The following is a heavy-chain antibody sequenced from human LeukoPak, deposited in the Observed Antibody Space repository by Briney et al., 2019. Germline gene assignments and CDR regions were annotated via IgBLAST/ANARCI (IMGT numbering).Heavy chain of an antibody. J-gene: IGHJ4*02. CDR3: ARNYYDSSGYSVHYFDY. V-gene: IGHV1-69*13. D-gene: IGHD3-22*01. CDR1: GGTFSSYA. CDR2: IIPIFGTA. Sequence: GASVKVSCKASGGTFSSYAISWVRQAPGQGLEWMGGIIPIFGTANYAQKFQGRVTITADESTSTAYMELSSLRSEDTAVYYCARNYYDSSGYSVHYFDYWGQGTLVTVSS.